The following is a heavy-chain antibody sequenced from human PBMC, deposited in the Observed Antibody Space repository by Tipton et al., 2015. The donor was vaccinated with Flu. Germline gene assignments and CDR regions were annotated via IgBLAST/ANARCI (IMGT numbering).Heavy chain of an antibody. J-gene: IGHJ4*02. CDR2: IIPILGTA. CDR3: ASRAQLRGFDY. D-gene: IGHD1-1*01. Sequence: QVQLVQSGAEAKKPGSSVKVSCKASGGTFRNYAIIWVRQAPGQGLEWMGGIIPILGTANYAQYFQGRVSITADESASTVYMEISSLRSEDTAVYYCASRAQLRGFDYWGQGTLVTVSS. CDR1: GGTFRNYA. V-gene: IGHV1-69*01.